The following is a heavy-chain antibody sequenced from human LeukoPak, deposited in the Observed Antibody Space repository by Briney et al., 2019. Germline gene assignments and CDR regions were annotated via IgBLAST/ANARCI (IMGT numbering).Heavy chain of an antibody. CDR3: ARDGAGTIDY. V-gene: IGHV3-30*04. D-gene: IGHD6-19*01. CDR1: GFTFSSYA. Sequence: GGSLRLSCAASGFTFSSYAMHWVRQAPGKGLEWVAVISYDGSNKYYADSVKGRFTIPRDNSKNTLYLQMNSLRAEDTAVYYCARDGAGTIDYWGRGTLVTVSP. J-gene: IGHJ4*02. CDR2: ISYDGSNK.